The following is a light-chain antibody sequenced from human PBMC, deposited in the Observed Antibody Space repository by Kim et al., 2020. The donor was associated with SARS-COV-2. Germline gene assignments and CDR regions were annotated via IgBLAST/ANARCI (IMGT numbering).Light chain of an antibody. V-gene: IGKV1-27*01. CDR3: QKYDSVPWT. Sequence: ASVRDRVTITCRASHDIRNHLAWYQQRPGKVPKLLIYAASALHSGVPSRFGGSGSGTDFTLTITSLQPEDVATYYCQKYDSVPWTFGPGTKVDIK. CDR2: AAS. J-gene: IGKJ1*01. CDR1: HDIRNH.